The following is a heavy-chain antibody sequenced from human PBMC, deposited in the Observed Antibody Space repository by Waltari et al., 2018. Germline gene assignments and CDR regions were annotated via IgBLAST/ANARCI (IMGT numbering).Heavy chain of an antibody. CDR1: GLRFDGYG. CDR3: AKDVGYSGGHFDS. V-gene: IGHV3-21*04. J-gene: IGHJ4*02. Sequence: VRLVESGGGRVEPGEALRLSCVGCGLRFDGYGMNWVRQAPGKGLEWVSSLNNGGDYKGYADSVEGRFTISRDNSKNTLYLQMNTLRAEDTATYYCAKDVGYSGGHFDSWGLGIPVTVSS. D-gene: IGHD5-18*01. CDR2: LNNGGDYK.